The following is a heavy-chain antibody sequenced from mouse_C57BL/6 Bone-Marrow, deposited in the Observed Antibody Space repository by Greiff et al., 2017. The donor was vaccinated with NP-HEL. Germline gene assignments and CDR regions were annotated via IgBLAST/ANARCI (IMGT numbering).Heavy chain of an antibody. V-gene: IGHV1-72*01. D-gene: IGHD2-2*01. CDR3: ARWKYYYGCFMDY. Sequence: QVQLKQPGAELVKPGASVKLSCKASGYTFTSYWMHWVKQRPGRGLEWIGRIDPNSGGTKYNEKFKSKATLTVDKPSSTAYMQLSSLTSEDSAVYYCARWKYYYGCFMDYWGQGTSVTVSS. J-gene: IGHJ4*01. CDR2: IDPNSGGT. CDR1: GYTFTSYW.